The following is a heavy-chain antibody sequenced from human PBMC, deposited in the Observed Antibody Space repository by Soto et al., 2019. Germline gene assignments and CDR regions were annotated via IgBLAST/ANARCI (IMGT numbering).Heavy chain of an antibody. D-gene: IGHD2-15*01. CDR2: ITTYNGNT. Sequence: QVQLEQSGAEVKKPGASVKVSCKASGYIFSSYGISWVRQAPGQGLEWMGWITTYNGNTNYAQRLQGRVAMTTDTSTSTAYMELRSVRSDDTAVYYCARERASPGYCSGGSCYYFGLDVWGQGTTVTVSS. V-gene: IGHV1-18*01. CDR1: GYIFSSYG. CDR3: ARERASPGYCSGGSCYYFGLDV. J-gene: IGHJ6*02.